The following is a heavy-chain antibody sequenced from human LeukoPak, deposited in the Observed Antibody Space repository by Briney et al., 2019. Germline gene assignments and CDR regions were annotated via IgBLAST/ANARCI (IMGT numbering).Heavy chain of an antibody. D-gene: IGHD2-21*01. Sequence: ASVKVSCKASGGTFSSYAISWVRQAPGQGLEWMGGIIPIFGTANYAQKFQGRVTITADESTSTAYMELSSLRSEDTAVYYCARDRGPSLADNPVVIAIAWGAFDIWGQGTMVTVSS. CDR3: ARDRGPSLADNPVVIAIAWGAFDI. V-gene: IGHV1-69*13. CDR1: GGTFSSYA. J-gene: IGHJ3*02. CDR2: IIPIFGTA.